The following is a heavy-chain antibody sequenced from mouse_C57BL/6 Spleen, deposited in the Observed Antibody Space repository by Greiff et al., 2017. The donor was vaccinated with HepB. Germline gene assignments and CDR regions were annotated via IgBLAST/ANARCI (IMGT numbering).Heavy chain of an antibody. V-gene: IGHV3-6*01. D-gene: IGHD4-1*01. CDR3: ARDNLGREFAY. J-gene: IGHJ3*01. CDR2: ISYDGSN. Sequence: EVKLVESGPGLVKPSQSLSLTCSVTGYSITSGYYWNWIRQFPGNKLEWMGYISYDGSNNYNPSLKNRISITRDTSKNQFFLKLNSVTTEDTATYYCARDNLGREFAYWGQGTLVTVSA. CDR1: GYSITSGYY.